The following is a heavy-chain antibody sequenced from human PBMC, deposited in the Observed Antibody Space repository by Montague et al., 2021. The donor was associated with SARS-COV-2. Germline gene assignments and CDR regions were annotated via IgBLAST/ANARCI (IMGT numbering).Heavy chain of an antibody. CDR2: ISYSGTT. J-gene: IGHJ2*01. CDR3: AGVPLMRGYWFLDL. D-gene: IGHD2-8*01. CDR1: GASITSYY. Sequence: SETLSLTCSVSGASITSYYCIWMWQPPGKTLEWIGYISYSGTTTYNPSLESRLTISRDTSKSQFSLSLASVTAADTALYCAGVPLMRGYWFLDLWGRGTLVSVSS. V-gene: IGHV4-59*13.